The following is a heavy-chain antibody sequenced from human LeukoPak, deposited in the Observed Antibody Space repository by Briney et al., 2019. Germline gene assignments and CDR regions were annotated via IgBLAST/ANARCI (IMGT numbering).Heavy chain of an antibody. V-gene: IGHV4-39*07. CDR3: VRQATYYYDSSGYHPPYYYYYSMDV. CDR2: IYYSGRN. CDR1: GGSISSSSYY. Sequence: PSETLTLTCTVSGGSISSSSYYWGWIPQAPGHGLEWIGSIYYSGRNYYNPSHNRRVTISVDTSKNAFSLKLSSVTAADTAVYYCVRQATYYYDSSGYHPPYYYYYSMDVWGKGTTVTVSS. J-gene: IGHJ6*03. D-gene: IGHD3-22*01.